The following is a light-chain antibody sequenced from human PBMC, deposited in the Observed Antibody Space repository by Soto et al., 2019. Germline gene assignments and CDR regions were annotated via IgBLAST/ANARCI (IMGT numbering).Light chain of an antibody. CDR1: QSISSW. J-gene: IGKJ2*01. V-gene: IGKV1-5*01. CDR2: DAS. Sequence: DIQMTQSPSTLSASVGDRVTITCRASQSISSWLAWYQQKPGKAPKLLIYDASSLESVVPSMFSGSGSGTEVTLTISSLQPDDFATYYCQQYNSWYTFGQGTKLEIK. CDR3: QQYNSWYT.